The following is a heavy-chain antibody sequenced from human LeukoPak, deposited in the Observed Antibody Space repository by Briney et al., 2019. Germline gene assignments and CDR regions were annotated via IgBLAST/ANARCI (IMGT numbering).Heavy chain of an antibody. J-gene: IGHJ3*02. CDR2: ISWNSGSI. V-gene: IGHV3-9*03. Sequence: GGSLRLSCAASGFTFDDCAMHWVRQAPGKGLEWVSGISWNSGSIGYADSVKGRFTISRDNAKNSLYLQMNSLRAEDMALYYCAKDTSSGSYFKAFDIWGQGTMVTVSS. D-gene: IGHD1-26*01. CDR1: GFTFDDCA. CDR3: AKDTSSGSYFKAFDI.